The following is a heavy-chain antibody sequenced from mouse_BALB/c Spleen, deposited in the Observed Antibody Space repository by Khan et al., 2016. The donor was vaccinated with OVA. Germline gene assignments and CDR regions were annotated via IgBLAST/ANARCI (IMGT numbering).Heavy chain of an antibody. CDR2: ISYSGNT. D-gene: IGHD1-1*01. J-gene: IGHJ2*01. CDR1: GYSIPSDYA. CDR3: ARVYGGDFDY. Sequence: EVQLVETGPGLVKPSQSLSLICTVTGYSIPSDYAWNWIRQFPGNKLEWMGFISYSGNTNYNPSLKSRISITRDTSKNQFFLHLNSVTTEDTATYYCARVYGGDFDYWGQGTTLTVSS. V-gene: IGHV3-2*02.